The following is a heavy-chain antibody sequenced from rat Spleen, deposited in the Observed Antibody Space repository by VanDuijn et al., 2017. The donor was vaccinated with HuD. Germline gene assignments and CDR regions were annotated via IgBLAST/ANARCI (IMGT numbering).Heavy chain of an antibody. CDR2: ISADGVNT. J-gene: IGHJ2*01. CDR1: GFTFSNYW. D-gene: IGHD4-3*01. Sequence: EVQLVETGGGLVQPGRSLKLSCVASGFTFSNYWMYLVRQAPGKGLEWVSSISADGVNTYYPDSVKGRFTISRANSENTVYLQMNSLRSEDTATYYCAVAGYGYWGQGVMVTVSS. V-gene: IGHV5-58*01. CDR3: AVAGYGY.